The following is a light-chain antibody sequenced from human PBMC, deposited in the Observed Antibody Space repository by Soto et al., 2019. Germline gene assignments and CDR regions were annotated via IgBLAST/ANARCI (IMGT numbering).Light chain of an antibody. J-gene: IGKJ2*01. CDR1: QSIRKY. CDR3: QQSYNTPYT. CDR2: ASS. Sequence: DIQMTQSPSSLSASVGDRVTITCRASQSIRKYLNWYQQKPGKAPKLLIYASSSLQSGVPSGFSGSGSGTDFTLTISSLQPEDFATYYCQQSYNTPYTFGQGTKLEIK. V-gene: IGKV1-39*01.